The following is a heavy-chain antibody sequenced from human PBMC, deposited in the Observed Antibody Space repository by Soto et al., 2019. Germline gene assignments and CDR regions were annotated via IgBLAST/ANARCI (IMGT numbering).Heavy chain of an antibody. D-gene: IGHD2-8*02. CDR1: GFTFSTYA. J-gene: IGHJ4*02. CDR3: AKGPRGHCTGATCYPFDY. Sequence: GSLRLSCAASGFTFSTYAMSWVRQAPGKRLEWVSAITGGGIDTFYADSVKGRFTISRDNSKSTLYLQMSSLRAEDTAVYYCAKGPRGHCTGATCYPFDYWGQGTLVTVSS. V-gene: IGHV3-23*01. CDR2: ITGGGIDT.